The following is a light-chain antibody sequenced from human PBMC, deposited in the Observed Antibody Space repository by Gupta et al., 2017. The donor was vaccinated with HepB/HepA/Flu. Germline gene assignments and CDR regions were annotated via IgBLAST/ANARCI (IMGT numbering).Light chain of an antibody. V-gene: IGLV2-23*02. CDR3: SSCRWSDTFVV. CDR2: EVN. CDR1: SSDIGTYDL. J-gene: IGLJ2*01. Sequence: QSALTQPASVSGSPGQSITISCTGTSSDIGTYDLVSWYQQHPGKAPKVLIYEVNNRPSGVSDRFSGSNSGNTASLTISGLQAEDEADYYCSSCRWSDTFVVFGGGTWLTVL.